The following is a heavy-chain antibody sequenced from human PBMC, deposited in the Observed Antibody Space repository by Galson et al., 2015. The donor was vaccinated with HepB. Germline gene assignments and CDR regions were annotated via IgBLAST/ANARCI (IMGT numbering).Heavy chain of an antibody. V-gene: IGHV1-24*01. CDR3: ATAGLGAINGYYYYGMDV. CDR1: GYTLTELS. J-gene: IGHJ6*02. CDR2: FDPEDGET. D-gene: IGHD7-27*01. Sequence: SVKVSCKVSGYTLTELSMHWVRQAPGKGLEWMGGFDPEDGETIYAQKFQGRVTMTEDTSTDTAYMELSSLRSEDAAVYYCATAGLGAINGYYYYGMDVWGQGTTVTVSS.